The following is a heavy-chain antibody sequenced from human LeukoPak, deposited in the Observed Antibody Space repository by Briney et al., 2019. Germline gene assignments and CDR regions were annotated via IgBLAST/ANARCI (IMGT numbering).Heavy chain of an antibody. CDR3: ARGVGVSRIPIDP. J-gene: IGHJ5*02. D-gene: IGHD1-26*01. Sequence: PGGSLRLSCAASGFTFIDYWMSWVRQAPGKGLEWVANLKQDGSEKYYVDSVKGRFTISRDNTKNSLYLQMNSLRAEETAVYYCARGVGVSRIPIDPWGQGTLVTVSS. V-gene: IGHV3-7*01. CDR1: GFTFIDYW. CDR2: LKQDGSEK.